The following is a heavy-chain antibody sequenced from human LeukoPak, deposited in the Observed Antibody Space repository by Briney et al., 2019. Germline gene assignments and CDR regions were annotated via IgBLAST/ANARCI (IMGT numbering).Heavy chain of an antibody. CDR2: IYDSGST. Sequence: SETLSLTCTVSGGSISSSSYYWGWIRQPPGKGLEWIGSIYDSGSTYYNPSLKSRVTISVDTSKNQFSLKLSSVTAADTAVYYCAREGELDYDILTGYSYNWFDPWGQGTLVTVSS. J-gene: IGHJ5*02. CDR3: AREGELDYDILTGYSYNWFDP. V-gene: IGHV4-39*07. D-gene: IGHD3-9*01. CDR1: GGSISSSSYY.